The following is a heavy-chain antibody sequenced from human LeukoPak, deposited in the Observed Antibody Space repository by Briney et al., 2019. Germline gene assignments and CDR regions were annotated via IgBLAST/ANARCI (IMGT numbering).Heavy chain of an antibody. CDR3: SGVGDHYHWYLDV. CDR1: GFSVGPNY. Sequence: GGSLRLSCAASGFSVGPNYMNWVRQAPGKGLEWVSSLYSGDSTSYADSVKSRFIGSRNNSKNTMFLQMNALRVEDTSVYNGSGVGDHYHWYLDVRGRGTLVTVSS. D-gene: IGHD3-10*01. V-gene: IGHV3-53*01. CDR2: LYSGDST. J-gene: IGHJ2*01.